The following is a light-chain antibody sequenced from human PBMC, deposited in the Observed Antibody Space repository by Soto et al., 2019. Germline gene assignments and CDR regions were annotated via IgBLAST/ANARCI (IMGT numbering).Light chain of an antibody. CDR3: CSYAGTYTFYV. V-gene: IGLV2-11*01. Sequence: HSALTQPAYWSGSPGQSITISCTGTSSDVGGHYYVSWYQHHPGKAPKLMIYDVIKRPSGVPDRFSGSKSGNTASLTISGLQAEDEADYYCCSYAGTYTFYVFGTGTKVTVL. J-gene: IGLJ1*01. CDR1: SSDVGGHYY. CDR2: DVI.